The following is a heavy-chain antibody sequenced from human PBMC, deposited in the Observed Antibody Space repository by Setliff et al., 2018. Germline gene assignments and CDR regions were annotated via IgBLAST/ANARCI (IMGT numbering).Heavy chain of an antibody. CDR2: IFPSDSDT. V-gene: IGHV5-51*01. Sequence: PGESLKISCEASGYTFIYYWIGWVRQVPGKGLEWMGNIFPSDSDTKYSPSFQGQVTMSVDKSSDTAFLQWNSLKASDTAMYYCVRIWKGIKGGNVFNVWGQGTMVTVSS. J-gene: IGHJ3*01. CDR3: VRIWKGIKGGNVFNV. D-gene: IGHD1-20*01. CDR1: GYTFIYYW.